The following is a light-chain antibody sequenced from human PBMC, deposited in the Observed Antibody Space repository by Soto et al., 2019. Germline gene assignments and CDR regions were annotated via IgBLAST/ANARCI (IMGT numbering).Light chain of an antibody. V-gene: IGKV3-15*01. Sequence: EIVRTQSPDTLSVYPRERATLSCRASQSVSSNLAWYQQKPGQAPRLLIYGASTRATGIPAKFSGSGSGTDFTLTISSLQAEDVAVYYCQQYYSNPRTFGQGTKVDIK. CDR2: GAS. CDR3: QQYYSNPRT. J-gene: IGKJ1*01. CDR1: QSVSSN.